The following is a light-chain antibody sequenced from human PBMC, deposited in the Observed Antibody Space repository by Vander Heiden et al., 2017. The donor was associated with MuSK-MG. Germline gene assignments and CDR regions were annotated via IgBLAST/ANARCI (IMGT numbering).Light chain of an antibody. CDR1: QGISSY. CDR3: QQEDSYPHT. CDR2: AAS. J-gene: IGKJ4*01. V-gene: IGKV1-8*01. Sequence: AIRMTQSPSSFSASTGDRVTITCRASQGISSYLAWYQQKPGKAPKLLIYAASTLQSGVPSRFSGSGSRTDSTLSISCLQSEAFATYYCQQEDSYPHTFGGGTKVEIK.